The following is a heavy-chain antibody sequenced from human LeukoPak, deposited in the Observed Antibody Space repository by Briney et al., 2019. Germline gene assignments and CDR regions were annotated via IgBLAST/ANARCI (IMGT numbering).Heavy chain of an antibody. CDR2: INAGNGNT. CDR1: GGTFSSYA. V-gene: IGHV1-3*01. J-gene: IGHJ6*02. Sequence: ASVKVSCKASGGTFSSYAISWVRQAPGQGLEWMGWINAGNGNTKYSQKFQGRVTITRDTFASTAYMELSSLRSEDTAVYYCARDLNHHYYYGMDVWGQGTTVTVSS. CDR3: ARDLNHHYYYGMDV.